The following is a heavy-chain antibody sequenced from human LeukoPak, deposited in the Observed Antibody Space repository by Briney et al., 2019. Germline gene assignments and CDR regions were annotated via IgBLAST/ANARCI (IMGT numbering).Heavy chain of an antibody. V-gene: IGHV1-2*02. CDR3: ARSPSGSGWSNFDY. D-gene: IGHD6-19*01. J-gene: IGHJ4*02. Sequence: ASVKVSCKASGYTFTSYGISWVRQAPGQGLEWMGWINPNSGGTNYAQKFQGRVTMTRDTSISTAYMELSRLRSDDTAVYYCARSPSGSGWSNFDYWGQGTLVTVSS. CDR2: INPNSGGT. CDR1: GYTFTSYG.